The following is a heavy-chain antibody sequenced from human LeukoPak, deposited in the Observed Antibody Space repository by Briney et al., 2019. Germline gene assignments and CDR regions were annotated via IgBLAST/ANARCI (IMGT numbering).Heavy chain of an antibody. CDR3: ARHDSLLRRLFDY. CDR2: VYYNGNT. D-gene: IGHD2-21*01. Sequence: SETLSLTCNVSGGSISGNSYYSAWIRQSPGQGLDWIGSVYYNGNTYYNPSHKSRVTISVDTSKNQFSLNLSSVTAADTAVYYCARHDSLLRRLFDYWGHGTLVAVSS. V-gene: IGHV4-39*01. CDR1: GGSISGNSYY. J-gene: IGHJ4*01.